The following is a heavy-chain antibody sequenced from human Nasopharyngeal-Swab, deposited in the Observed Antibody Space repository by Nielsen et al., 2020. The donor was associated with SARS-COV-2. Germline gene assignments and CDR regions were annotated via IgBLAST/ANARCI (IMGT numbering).Heavy chain of an antibody. D-gene: IGHD4-17*01. V-gene: IGHV3-30*18. CDR1: GFTFSSSG. Sequence: VGSLRLSCAASGFTFSSSGMVCVLQAPGKGLEWVAVISYDGSNEYYGDSVKGRFTISRDNSKNTLYLQMNSLRIDDTAVYYCAKDVHGDYGGIDYWGQGILVTVSS. J-gene: IGHJ4*02. CDR2: ISYDGSNE. CDR3: AKDVHGDYGGIDY.